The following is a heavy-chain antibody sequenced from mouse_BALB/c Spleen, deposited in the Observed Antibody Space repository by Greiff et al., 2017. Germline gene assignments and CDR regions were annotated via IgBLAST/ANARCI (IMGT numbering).Heavy chain of an antibody. J-gene: IGHJ2*01. CDR2: ISYSGST. CDR1: GYSITSDYA. CDR3: ARFDGYYRVY. D-gene: IGHD2-3*01. V-gene: IGHV3-2*02. Sequence: EVQGVESGPGLVKPSQSLSLTCTVTGYSITSDYAWNWIRQFPGNKLEWMGYISYSGSTSYNPSLKSRISITRDTSKNQFFLQLNSVTTEDTATYYCARFDGYYRVYWGQGTTLTVSS.